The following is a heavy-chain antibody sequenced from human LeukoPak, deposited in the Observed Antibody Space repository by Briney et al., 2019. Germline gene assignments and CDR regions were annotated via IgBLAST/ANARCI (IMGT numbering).Heavy chain of an antibody. CDR3: ARVVRYFDSRMDV. J-gene: IGHJ6*02. CDR2: INHSGST. Sequence: SETLSLTCAVYGGSFSDYYWSWIRQPPGKGLEWIGEINHSGSTNYNPSLKSRVTISVDTSKNQFSLKLSSVTAADTAVYYCARVVRYFDSRMDVWSQGTTVTVSS. V-gene: IGHV4-34*01. CDR1: GGSFSDYY. D-gene: IGHD3-9*01.